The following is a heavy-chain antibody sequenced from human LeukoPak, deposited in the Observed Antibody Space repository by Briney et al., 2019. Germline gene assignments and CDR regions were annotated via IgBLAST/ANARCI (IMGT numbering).Heavy chain of an antibody. CDR2: IYYSGST. J-gene: IGHJ5*02. D-gene: IGHD1-14*01. Sequence: PSETLSLTCTVSGGSITSYYWSWIRQPPGKGLEWIGSIYYSGSTNYNPSLKSRVTISVDTSKNQFSLKLSSVTATDTAVYYCASLVPPGWFDPWGQGTLVTVSS. V-gene: IGHV4-59*08. CDR3: ASLVPPGWFDP. CDR1: GGSITSYY.